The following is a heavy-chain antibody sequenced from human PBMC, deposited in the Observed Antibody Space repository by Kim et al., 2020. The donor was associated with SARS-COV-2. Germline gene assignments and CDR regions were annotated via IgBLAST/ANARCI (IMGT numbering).Heavy chain of an antibody. V-gene: IGHV1-18*01. Sequence: NTNCAQKLQGRVTMTTDTSTSTAYMELRSLRSDDTAVYYCARSSSGWYYYWGQGTLVTVSS. D-gene: IGHD6-19*01. CDR3: ARSSSGWYYY. CDR2: NT. J-gene: IGHJ4*02.